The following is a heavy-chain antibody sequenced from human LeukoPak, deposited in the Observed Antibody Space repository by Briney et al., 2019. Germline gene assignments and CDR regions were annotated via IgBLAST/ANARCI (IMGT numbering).Heavy chain of an antibody. V-gene: IGHV2-5*02. J-gene: IGHJ6*03. D-gene: IGHD5-18*01. Sequence: SGPTLVKPTQTLTLTCSFSGFSLSTSGVGVGWIRQPPGKALEWLALIYWDDDKRYSSSLKSRLIITKDTSKNKVVLTLTNMDPVDTATYYCARALRGYSYVYSYYYMDVWGKGTTVTVSS. CDR1: GFSLSTSGVG. CDR2: IYWDDDK. CDR3: ARALRGYSYVYSYYYMDV.